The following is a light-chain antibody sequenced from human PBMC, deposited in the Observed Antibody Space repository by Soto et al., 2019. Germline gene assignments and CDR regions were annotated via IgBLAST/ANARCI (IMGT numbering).Light chain of an antibody. CDR3: QKYDSAPWT. V-gene: IGKV1-27*01. CDR1: QGIGDY. Sequence: DIQMTQSPSSLSASVGDRVTITCRASQGIGDYLAWYQQKPGKVPKLLIHAASTLQSGVPFRFRGSGSGTDFTLTISSLQPEDVATYYCQKYDSAPWTFGQGTKVEIK. J-gene: IGKJ1*01. CDR2: AAS.